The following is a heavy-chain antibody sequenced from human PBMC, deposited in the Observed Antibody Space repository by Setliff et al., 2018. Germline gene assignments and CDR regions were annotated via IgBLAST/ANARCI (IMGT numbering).Heavy chain of an antibody. D-gene: IGHD3-3*01. CDR3: ARDRFYNSWSGTSITAPHDAFDI. J-gene: IGHJ3*02. Sequence: ASVKVSYKVSGNTLTHLSIHWVRQAPGEGLEWIGGFDPEEGERIYAPRLQGRVTMTEDTSSDTAYMELSSLRPEDTAVYYCARDRFYNSWSGTSITAPHDAFDIWGQGTMVTVSS. CDR1: GNTLTHLS. V-gene: IGHV1-24*01. CDR2: FDPEEGER.